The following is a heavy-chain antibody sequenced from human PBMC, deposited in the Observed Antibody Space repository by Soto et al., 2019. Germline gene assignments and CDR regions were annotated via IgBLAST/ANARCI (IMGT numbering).Heavy chain of an antibody. CDR1: GYIFSNYG. Sequence: QVQLVQSGPEVKKPGASAKVSCKASGYIFSNYGINWMRQAPGQGLEWMGWISAYNGERKYAQKVQGRVSMTTDTSTNTAYLELGSLRSDDTAVYFCARASGTGVGTTSYWGQGTLVTVSS. D-gene: IGHD1-26*01. CDR3: ARASGTGVGTTSY. V-gene: IGHV1-18*01. J-gene: IGHJ4*02. CDR2: ISAYNGER.